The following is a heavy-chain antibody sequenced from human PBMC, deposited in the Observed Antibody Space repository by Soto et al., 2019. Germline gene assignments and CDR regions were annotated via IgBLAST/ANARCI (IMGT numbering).Heavy chain of an antibody. CDR3: AREDIVVVVAATGDYYYYGMDV. Sequence: QVQLVESGGGVVQPGRSLRLSCAASGFTFSSYAMHWVRQAPGKGLEWVAVISYDGSNKYYADSVKGRFIISRDNSKNTLYLQMNSLRAEDTAVYYCAREDIVVVVAATGDYYYYGMDVWGQGTTVTVSS. CDR1: GFTFSSYA. V-gene: IGHV3-30-3*01. J-gene: IGHJ6*02. CDR2: ISYDGSNK. D-gene: IGHD2-15*01.